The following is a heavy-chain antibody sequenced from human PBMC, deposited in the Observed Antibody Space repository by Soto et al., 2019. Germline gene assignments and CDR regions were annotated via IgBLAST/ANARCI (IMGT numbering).Heavy chain of an antibody. CDR3: AKDAVPYNGKWDWFDT. CDR2: VGGGGTDT. D-gene: IGHD1-20*01. Sequence: QFFESGGDLVQPGGSLRVHCVASGFIFGDYAMSWVRQTPGKGLEWVSSVGGGGTDTYCAASVKGRFTISRDNSKSTLYLQMNNLRAEDTAVYYCAKDAVPYNGKWDWFDTWGQGTLVIVSS. V-gene: IGHV3-23*01. J-gene: IGHJ5*02. CDR1: GFIFGDYA.